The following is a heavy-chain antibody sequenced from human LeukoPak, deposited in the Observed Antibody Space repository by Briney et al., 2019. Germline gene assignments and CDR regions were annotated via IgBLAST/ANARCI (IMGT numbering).Heavy chain of an antibody. CDR1: GFTFSSYW. D-gene: IGHD1-26*01. V-gene: IGHV3-7*01. CDR3: ARDNSVGDNAWWFDP. J-gene: IGHJ5*02. CDR2: IKSDGSAK. Sequence: PGGSLRLSCAASGFTFSSYWMSWVRQAPGKGLEWVANIKSDGSAKYYVDSVKGRFTISRDNAKNSLYLQMNSLRAEETAVYYCARDNSVGDNAWWFDPWGQGTLVTVSS.